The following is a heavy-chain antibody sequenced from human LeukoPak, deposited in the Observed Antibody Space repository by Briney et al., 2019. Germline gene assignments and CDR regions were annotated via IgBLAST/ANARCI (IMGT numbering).Heavy chain of an antibody. CDR1: GGTFGSYV. D-gene: IGHD5-18*01. J-gene: IGHJ2*01. Sequence: GASVKVSCKASGGTFGSYVISWVRQAPGQGLEWMGGIIPIFGTAYYAQKFQGRLTITADESTSTVYMEMSSLRSEDTAMYYRAKEGDTALVTGYFDLWGRGTLVTVSS. CDR3: AKEGDTALVTGYFDL. CDR2: IIPIFGTA. V-gene: IGHV1-69*13.